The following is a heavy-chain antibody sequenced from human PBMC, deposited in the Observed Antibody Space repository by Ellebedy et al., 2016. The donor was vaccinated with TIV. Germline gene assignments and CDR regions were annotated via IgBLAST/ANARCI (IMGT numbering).Heavy chain of an antibody. V-gene: IGHV3-21*01. CDR2: ISSSSSYI. CDR1: GFTFSSYS. CDR3: ARGRGFDP. J-gene: IGHJ5*02. Sequence: GESLKISXAASGFTFSSYSMNWVRQAPGKGLEWVSSISSSSSYIYYADSVKGRFTISRDNAKNSLYLQMNSLRAEDTAVYYCARGRGFDPWGQGTLVTVSS.